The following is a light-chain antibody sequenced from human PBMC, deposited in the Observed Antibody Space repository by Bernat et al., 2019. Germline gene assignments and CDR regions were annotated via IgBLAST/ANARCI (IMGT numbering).Light chain of an antibody. V-gene: IGKV3-11*01. CDR3: QQRTNWPIT. J-gene: IGKJ5*01. CDR1: QSIGSW. CDR2: DAS. Sequence: EIVLTQSPATLSLSPGERATLSCRASQSIGSWLAWYQQKPGQAPRLLIYDASNRATGIPARVSGRGSGTDFTLTISSLDPEDFAVYYCQQRTNWPITFGQGTRLEIK.